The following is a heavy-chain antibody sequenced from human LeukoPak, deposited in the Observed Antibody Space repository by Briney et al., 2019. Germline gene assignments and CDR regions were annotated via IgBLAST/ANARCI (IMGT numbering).Heavy chain of an antibody. J-gene: IGHJ6*03. V-gene: IGHV3-23*01. Sequence: PGGTLRLSCAASGFTFSSYGMSWVRQAPGKGLEWVSAISGSGGSTYYADSVKGRFTISRDNSKNTLYLQMNSLRAEDTAVYYCAKGSITMVRGVMGPGYPPSYYYYMDVWGKGTTVTISS. CDR1: GFTFSSYG. CDR3: AKGSITMVRGVMGPGYPPSYYYYMDV. CDR2: ISGSGGST. D-gene: IGHD3-10*01.